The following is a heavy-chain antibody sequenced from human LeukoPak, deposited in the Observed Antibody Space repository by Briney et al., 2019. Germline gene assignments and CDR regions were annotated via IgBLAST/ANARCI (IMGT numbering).Heavy chain of an antibody. J-gene: IGHJ4*02. CDR1: GFTVSGNY. CDR3: ARGDSSGSYFDY. CDR2: VYSGGTT. V-gene: IGHV3-53*01. D-gene: IGHD3-22*01. Sequence: GGSLRLSCAVSGFTVSGNYMSWVRQAPGKGLEWVSLVYSGGTTYYADSVKGRFTISRDNAKNSLYLQMNSLRAEDTAVYYCARGDSSGSYFDYWGQGTLVTVSS.